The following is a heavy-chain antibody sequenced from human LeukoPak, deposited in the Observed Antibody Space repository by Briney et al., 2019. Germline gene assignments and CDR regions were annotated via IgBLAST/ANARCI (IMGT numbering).Heavy chain of an antibody. CDR1: GYTFTNYY. D-gene: IGHD3-10*01. J-gene: IGHJ4*02. CDR2: IHPNDGDT. V-gene: IGHV1-46*01. Sequence: ASVKVSCKASGYTFTNYYMHWVRQAPGQGLEWMGLIHPNDGDTKYAQEFQDRVTMTRDTSTSTVYMELSSLRSEDTAVYYCATYPQSGVQGVNDYWGQGTLVTVSS. CDR3: ATYPQSGVQGVNDY.